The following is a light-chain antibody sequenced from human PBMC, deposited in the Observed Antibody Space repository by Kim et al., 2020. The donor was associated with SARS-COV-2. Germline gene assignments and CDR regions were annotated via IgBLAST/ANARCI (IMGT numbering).Light chain of an antibody. CDR2: ATS. CDR3: QQSYSNPLT. V-gene: IGKV1-39*01. Sequence: SASVGDTGTITCRASQSISTYLNWHQQKPGRAPEVLIYATSSLQSGVPSRFSGSGSRTEFTLTITSLQPEDFATYYCQQSYSNPLTFGGGTKVE. J-gene: IGKJ4*01. CDR1: QSISTY.